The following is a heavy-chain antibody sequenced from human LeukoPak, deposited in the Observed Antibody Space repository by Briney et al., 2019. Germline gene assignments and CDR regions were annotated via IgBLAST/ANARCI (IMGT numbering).Heavy chain of an antibody. D-gene: IGHD3-9*01. CDR2: IYWDDDK. Sequence: SGPTLVNPTQTLTLTCTFSGFSLNTSGVGVGWIRQPPGKALEWLALIYWDDDKRYIPSLKSRLTITKDTSKNQVVLTLTNMDPVDTATYYCALDTYYDILTGSGYFDYWGQGTLVTVSS. V-gene: IGHV2-5*02. CDR1: GFSLNTSGVG. J-gene: IGHJ4*02. CDR3: ALDTYYDILTGSGYFDY.